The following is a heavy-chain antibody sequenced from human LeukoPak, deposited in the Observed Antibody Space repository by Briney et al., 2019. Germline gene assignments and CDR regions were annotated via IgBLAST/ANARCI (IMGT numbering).Heavy chain of an antibody. D-gene: IGHD3-22*01. CDR3: ARDGPTYYYDSSGYLNAFDI. V-gene: IGHV3-11*06. CDR1: GFTFSDYY. J-gene: IGHJ3*02. CDR2: ISSSSSYT. Sequence: TGGSLRLSCAASGFTFSDYYMSWIRQAPGKGLEWVSYISSSSSYTNYADSVKGRFTISRDNAKDSLYLQMNSLRAEDTAVYYCARDGPTYYYDSSGYLNAFDIWGQGTMVTVSS.